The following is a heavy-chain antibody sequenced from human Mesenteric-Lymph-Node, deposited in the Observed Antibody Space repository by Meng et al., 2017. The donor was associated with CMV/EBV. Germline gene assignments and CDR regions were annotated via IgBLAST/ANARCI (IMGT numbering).Heavy chain of an antibody. V-gene: IGHV4-39*07. J-gene: IGHJ4*02. CDR1: GGPISSSSYY. CDR2: IYYSGST. D-gene: IGHD3-22*01. CDR3: ARDGDYYDSSGYNPFDY. Sequence: QLRRQESGPGMGEPSETRSPTCTVSGGPISSSSYYWGWNRQPPGKGMEWIGSIYYSGSTYYNPSLKSRVTISVDTSKNQFSLKLSYVTAADTAVYYCARDGDYYDSSGYNPFDYWGQGTLVTVSS.